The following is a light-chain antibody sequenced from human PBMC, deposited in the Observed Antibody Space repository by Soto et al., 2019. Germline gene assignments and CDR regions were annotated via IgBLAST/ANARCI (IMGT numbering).Light chain of an antibody. Sequence: EIVMTQSPATLSVSPGERAPLSCRASQSVGSNLAWYQQKPGQAPRLLIYGASSRATGIPDRFSGSGSGTDFTLTISRLEPEDFAVYYCQQYGSSPWTFGQGTKVDI. CDR2: GAS. CDR1: QSVGSN. CDR3: QQYGSSPWT. V-gene: IGKV3-20*01. J-gene: IGKJ1*01.